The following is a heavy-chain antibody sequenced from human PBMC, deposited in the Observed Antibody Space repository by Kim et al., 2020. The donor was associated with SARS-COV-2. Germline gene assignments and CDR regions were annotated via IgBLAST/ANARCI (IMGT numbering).Heavy chain of an antibody. V-gene: IGHV4-61*01. CDR2: IYYSGST. Sequence: SETLSLTCAVSDTSVTSGTYYWSWFRQPPGGGLEWIGYIYYSGSTNYNPSLKSRVTISLDTSKNLFSLQRTSVTAADTAVYYCAAQKDVVIVPPSTDSGGQGTLVTVSS. CDR3: AAQKDVVIVPPSTDS. CDR1: DTSVTSGTYY. J-gene: IGHJ4*02. D-gene: IGHD2-2*01.